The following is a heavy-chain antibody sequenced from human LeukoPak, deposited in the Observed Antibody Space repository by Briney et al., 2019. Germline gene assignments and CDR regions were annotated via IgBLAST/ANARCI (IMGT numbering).Heavy chain of an antibody. Sequence: ASVKVSCKASGYTFASYYMHWVRQAPVQGLEWMGIINPSGGSTSYAQKFQGRVTMTRDTSTSTVYMELSSLRSEDTAVYYCASSLLGTTVVTPGDYWGQGTLVTVSS. CDR1: GYTFASYY. CDR2: INPSGGST. CDR3: ASSLLGTTVVTPGDY. D-gene: IGHD4-23*01. J-gene: IGHJ4*02. V-gene: IGHV1-46*01.